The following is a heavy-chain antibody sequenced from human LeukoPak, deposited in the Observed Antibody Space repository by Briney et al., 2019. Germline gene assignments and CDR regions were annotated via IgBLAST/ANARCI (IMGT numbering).Heavy chain of an antibody. J-gene: IGHJ1*01. CDR3: AKDSLVVVVAATGYFQH. CDR2: ISASGGST. Sequence: GGSLRLSCAASGFTFSSYGMSWVRQAPGKGLEWVSAISASGGSTYYADSVKGRFTISRDNSKNTLYLQMNSLRAEDTAVYYCAKDSLVVVVAATGYFQHWGQGTLVTVSS. D-gene: IGHD2-15*01. V-gene: IGHV3-23*01. CDR1: GFTFSSYG.